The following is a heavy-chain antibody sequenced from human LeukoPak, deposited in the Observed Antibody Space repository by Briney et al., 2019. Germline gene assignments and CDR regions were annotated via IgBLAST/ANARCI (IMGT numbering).Heavy chain of an antibody. CDR2: IYTSGST. J-gene: IGHJ4*02. D-gene: IGHD3-22*01. V-gene: IGHV4-4*07. CDR1: GGSISSYY. Sequence: PSETLSLTCTVSGGSISSYYWSWIRQPAGKGLEWIGRIYTSGSTNYNPSLKSRVTMSVDTSKNQFSLKLSSVTAADTAVYYCARDIDHYYDSSSYFDYWGQGTLVTVSS. CDR3: ARDIDHYYDSSSYFDY.